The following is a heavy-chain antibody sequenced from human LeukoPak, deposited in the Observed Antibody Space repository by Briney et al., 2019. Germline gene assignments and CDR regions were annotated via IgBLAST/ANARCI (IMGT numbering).Heavy chain of an antibody. CDR3: ARDIAGGDYGRAFDY. V-gene: IGHV3-7*01. Sequence: GGSLRLSCAASGFTFSSYWMSWVHQAPGKGLEWVANIKQDGSEKYYVDSVKGRFTISRDNAKNSLYLQMNSLRAEDTAVYYCARDIAGGDYGRAFDYWGQGTLVTVSS. J-gene: IGHJ4*02. D-gene: IGHD4-17*01. CDR1: GFTFSSYW. CDR2: IKQDGSEK.